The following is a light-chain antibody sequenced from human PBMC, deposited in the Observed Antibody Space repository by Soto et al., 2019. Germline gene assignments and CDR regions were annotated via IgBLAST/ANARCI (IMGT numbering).Light chain of an antibody. CDR2: AAS. Sequence: DFQVTQSPSSLSASVGDRVTITCRASQSVNDYLNWYQQRPGKAPRLLIYAASTLHSGVASRFSGSGFGTDFSLTITSLQPEDFATYYCQQSFSTPYIFGQGTKLEIK. CDR1: QSVNDY. CDR3: QQSFSTPYI. J-gene: IGKJ2*01. V-gene: IGKV1-39*01.